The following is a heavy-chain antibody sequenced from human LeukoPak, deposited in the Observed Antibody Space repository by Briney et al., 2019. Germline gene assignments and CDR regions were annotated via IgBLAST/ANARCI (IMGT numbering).Heavy chain of an antibody. CDR3: ARYYYDSSGFGP. Sequence: SETLPLTCTVSGGSISSYYWSWIRQPPGKGLEWIGYIYYSGSTNYNPSLKSRVTMSVDTSKNQFSLKLSSVTAADTAGYYCARYYYDSSGFGPWGQGTLVTVSS. CDR1: GGSISSYY. J-gene: IGHJ5*02. V-gene: IGHV4-59*12. D-gene: IGHD3-22*01. CDR2: IYYSGST.